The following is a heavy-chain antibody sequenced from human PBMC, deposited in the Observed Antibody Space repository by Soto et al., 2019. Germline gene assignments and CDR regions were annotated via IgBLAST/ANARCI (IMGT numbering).Heavy chain of an antibody. Sequence: GGSLRLSCAASGFTFSSYGMHWVRQAPGKGLEWVAVISYDGSNKYYADSVKGRFTISRDNSKNTLYLQMNSLRAEDTAVYYCANGYQLLYYMDVWGKGTTVTVSS. J-gene: IGHJ6*03. CDR3: ANGYQLLYYMDV. CDR2: ISYDGSNK. D-gene: IGHD2-2*01. CDR1: GFTFSSYG. V-gene: IGHV3-30*18.